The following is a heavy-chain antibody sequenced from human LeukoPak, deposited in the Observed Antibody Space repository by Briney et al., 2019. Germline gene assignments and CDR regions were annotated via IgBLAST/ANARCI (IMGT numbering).Heavy chain of an antibody. Sequence: PGGSLRLSCAASGFTFSNYWMHWVRQAPGKGLVWVSRIISDGSSAYYADSVKGRFTTSRDNAKNTLYLQMNSLRAEDTAVYYCASELREGYWGQGTLVTVSS. J-gene: IGHJ4*02. CDR1: GFTFSNYW. V-gene: IGHV3-74*01. CDR3: ASELREGY. CDR2: IISDGSSA. D-gene: IGHD1-26*01.